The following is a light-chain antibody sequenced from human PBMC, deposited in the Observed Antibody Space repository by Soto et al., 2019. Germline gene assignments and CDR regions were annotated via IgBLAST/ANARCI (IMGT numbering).Light chain of an antibody. CDR2: DAS. V-gene: IGKV3-11*01. CDR3: QHRSNWPPYT. J-gene: IGKJ2*01. CDR1: QSVSSY. Sequence: EVVLTQSPATLSLSPGERATLSCRASQSVSSYLAWYQQRPGQAPRLLIYDASNRATGIPARFSGSGSGTDFTLIISSLEPEDFAVYYCQHRSNWPPYTFGQGTKLEI.